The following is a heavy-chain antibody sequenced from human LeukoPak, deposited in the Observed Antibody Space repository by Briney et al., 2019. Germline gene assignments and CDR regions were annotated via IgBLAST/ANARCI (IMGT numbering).Heavy chain of an antibody. V-gene: IGHV1-69*13. CDR1: GGTFSSYA. J-gene: IGHJ4*02. CDR3: ARRYSSGWYGFDY. Sequence: SVKVSFKASGGTFSSYAISWVRQAPGQGLEWMGGVIPIFGTANYAQKFQGRVTITADESTSTAYMELSSLRSEDTAVYYCARRYSSGWYGFDYWGQGTLVTVSS. D-gene: IGHD6-19*01. CDR2: VIPIFGTA.